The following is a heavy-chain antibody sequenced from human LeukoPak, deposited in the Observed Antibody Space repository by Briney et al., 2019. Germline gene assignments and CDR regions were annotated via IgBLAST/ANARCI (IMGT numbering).Heavy chain of an antibody. J-gene: IGHJ4*02. CDR2: INYVGSL. Sequence: PSETLSPTCTVSVDSIRGSAYFWGWIRLPPGEWRECIGIINYVGSLSYNPSRSAGVPISVDTSRNQCSLRRSSVTAAHTDFYYCVRHGGWGTWYSEVDYWRQRALVSV. CDR3: VRHGGWGTWYSEVDY. V-gene: IGHV4-39*01. D-gene: IGHD6-13*01. CDR1: VDSIRGSAYF.